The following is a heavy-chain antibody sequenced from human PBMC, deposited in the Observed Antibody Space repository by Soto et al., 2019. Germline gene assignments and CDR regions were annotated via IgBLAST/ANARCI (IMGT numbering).Heavy chain of an antibody. Sequence: SETLSLTCTVSGGSISSYYWSWIRQPPGKGLEWIGYIYYSGSTNYNPSLKSRVTISVDTSKSQFSLKLSSVTAADTAVYYCARHLTNWGSYFDYWGQGTLVTVSS. D-gene: IGHD7-27*01. J-gene: IGHJ4*02. V-gene: IGHV4-59*08. CDR1: GGSISSYY. CDR3: ARHLTNWGSYFDY. CDR2: IYYSGST.